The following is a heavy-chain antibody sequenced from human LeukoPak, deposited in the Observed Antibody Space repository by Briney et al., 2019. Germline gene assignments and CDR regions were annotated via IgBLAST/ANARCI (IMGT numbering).Heavy chain of an antibody. CDR3: ARTPGEQLVQYYYYMDV. CDR1: GFTFTPST. Sequence: GGSLRLSCAASGFTFTPSTMNWVRQTPGKGLEWISYVATDDGVISYADSVKGRFTISRDNAKNSLYLQMNSLRAEDTAVYYCARTPGEQLVQYYYYMDVWGKGTTVTVSS. V-gene: IGHV3-48*04. D-gene: IGHD6-6*01. J-gene: IGHJ6*03. CDR2: VATDDGVI.